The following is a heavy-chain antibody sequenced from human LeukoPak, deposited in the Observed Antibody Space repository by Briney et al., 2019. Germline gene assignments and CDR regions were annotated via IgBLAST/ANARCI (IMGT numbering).Heavy chain of an antibody. CDR1: GFTFSSYA. CDR2: ISYDGSNK. D-gene: IGHD3-10*01. V-gene: IGHV3-30-3*01. J-gene: IGHJ3*02. Sequence: GGSLRLACAASGFTFSSYAMHWVRQAPGKGLEWVAVISYDGSNKYYADSVKGPFTISRDNSKNTLYLQMNSLRAEDTAVYYCARDQYYYGSGSNGAFDIWGQGTMVTVSS. CDR3: ARDQYYYGSGSNGAFDI.